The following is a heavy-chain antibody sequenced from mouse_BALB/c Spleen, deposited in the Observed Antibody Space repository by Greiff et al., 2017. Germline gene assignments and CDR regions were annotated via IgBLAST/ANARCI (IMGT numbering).Heavy chain of an antibody. Sequence: VQLQQSGPELVKPGASVKISCKASGYTFTDYNMHWVKQSHGKSLEWIGYIYPYNGGTGYNQKFKSKATLTVDNSSSTAYMELRSLTSEDSAVYYCARHYDYDVWAMDYWGQGTSVTVSS. V-gene: IGHV1S29*02. CDR1: GYTFTDYN. J-gene: IGHJ4*01. CDR3: ARHYDYDVWAMDY. CDR2: IYPYNGGT. D-gene: IGHD2-4*01.